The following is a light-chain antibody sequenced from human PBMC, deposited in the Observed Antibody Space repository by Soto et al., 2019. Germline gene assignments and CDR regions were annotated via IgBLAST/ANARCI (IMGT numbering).Light chain of an antibody. J-gene: IGLJ1*01. Sequence: QSALTQPASVSGSPGQSITISCTGTSSDVGGYNYVSWYQQHPGKAPKFMIYDVSNRPSGVSNRFSASKSGNTASLTISGLQAEVEADYYCSAYTGGSPPYVFGTGTKLTVL. CDR1: SSDVGGYNY. CDR3: SAYTGGSPPYV. V-gene: IGLV2-14*03. CDR2: DVS.